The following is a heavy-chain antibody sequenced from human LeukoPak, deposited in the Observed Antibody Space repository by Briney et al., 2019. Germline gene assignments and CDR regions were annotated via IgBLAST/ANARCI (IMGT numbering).Heavy chain of an antibody. Sequence: PSETLSLTCTVSGGSISSSSYYWGWIRQPPGKGLEWIGSIYYSGSTYYNPSLKSRVTISVDTSMNQFSLKLSSVTAADTAVYYCARDTSGYDVFDYWGQGTLVTVSS. CDR2: IYYSGST. CDR3: ARDTSGYDVFDY. D-gene: IGHD5-12*01. V-gene: IGHV4-39*07. J-gene: IGHJ4*02. CDR1: GGSISSSSYY.